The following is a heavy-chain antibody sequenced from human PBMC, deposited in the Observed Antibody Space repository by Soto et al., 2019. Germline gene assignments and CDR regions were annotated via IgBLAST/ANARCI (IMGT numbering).Heavy chain of an antibody. CDR3: ARLGYSYGYYYYYGMDV. D-gene: IGHD5-18*01. J-gene: IGHJ6*02. CDR1: GCSIRSSSYN. CDR2: IYYSGST. Sequence: PSDTLSPTYNLYGCSIRSSSYNGGWTRQPPVRGLVCIGSIYYSGSTYYNPSLKSRVTISVDTSKNQFSLKLSSVTAADTAVYYCARLGYSYGYYYYYGMDVWGQGTTVTVS. V-gene: IGHV4-39*01.